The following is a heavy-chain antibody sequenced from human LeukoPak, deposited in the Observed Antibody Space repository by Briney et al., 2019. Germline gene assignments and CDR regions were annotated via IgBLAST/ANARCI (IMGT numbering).Heavy chain of an antibody. V-gene: IGHV4-39*01. CDR1: GGSISSLTYY. CDR2: IYYSGTT. J-gene: IGHJ4*02. CDR3: AGYSSGWSSGGGY. Sequence: SETLSLTCTVSGGSISSLTYYWGWIRQPPGQGLEWIASIYYSGTTYYSPSLKSRVTISVNRSNNQFSLRLTSVTAADTAVYFCAGYSSGWSSGGGYWGQGTLVTVSS. D-gene: IGHD6-19*01.